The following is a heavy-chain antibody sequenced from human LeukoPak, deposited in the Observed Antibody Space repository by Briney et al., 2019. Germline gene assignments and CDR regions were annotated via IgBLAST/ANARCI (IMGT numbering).Heavy chain of an antibody. D-gene: IGHD6-13*01. J-gene: IGHJ4*02. V-gene: IGHV1-2*02. CDR2: INPNSGGT. Sequence: ASVKVSCKASGYTFTGYYMHWVRQAPGQGLEWMGWINPNSGGTNYAQKFQGRVTMTRDTSISTAYMELSRLRSDDTAVYYCARVFLVAAGFDYWGQRTLVTVSS. CDR1: GYTFTGYY. CDR3: ARVFLVAAGFDY.